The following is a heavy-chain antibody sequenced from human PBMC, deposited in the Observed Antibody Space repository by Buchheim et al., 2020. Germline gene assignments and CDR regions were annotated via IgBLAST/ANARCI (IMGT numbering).Heavy chain of an antibody. V-gene: IGHV4-59*08. Sequence: QVQLQESGPGLVKPSETLSLTCTVSGGSMSRYYWSWMRQSPGKGLEWIGYIFYSGSTNYNPALKSRVTLSVDLSNNQLSLKLNSVTAADTAVYYCARHRALGYCSSLNCYSFDPWGQGIL. CDR3: ARHRALGYCSSLNCYSFDP. J-gene: IGHJ5*01. D-gene: IGHD2-2*01. CDR1: GGSMSRYY. CDR2: IFYSGST.